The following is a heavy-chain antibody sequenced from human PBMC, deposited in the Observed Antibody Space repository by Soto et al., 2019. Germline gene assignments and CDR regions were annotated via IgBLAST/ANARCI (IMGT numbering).Heavy chain of an antibody. CDR2: IKQDGSEK. J-gene: IGHJ4*02. V-gene: IGHV3-7*01. CDR1: GFTFSNYW. CDR3: AKETITKIVSD. Sequence: GGSLRLSCAASGFTFSNYWMSWVRQAPGKGLEWVANIKQDGSEKYYVDSVKGRFTISRDNAKNSLYLQMNSLRAEDTAVFYCAKETITKIVSDWGQGTLVTVSS. D-gene: IGHD3-22*01.